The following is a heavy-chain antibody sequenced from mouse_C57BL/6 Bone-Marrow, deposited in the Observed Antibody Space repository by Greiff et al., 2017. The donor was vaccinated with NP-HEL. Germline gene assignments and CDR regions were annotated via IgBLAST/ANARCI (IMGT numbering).Heavy chain of an antibody. CDR2: IWSDGST. Sequence: VHLVESGPGLVAPSQSLSITCTVSGFSLTSYGVHWVRPPPGKGLEWLVVIWSDGSTTYNSALKSRLSISKDNSKSQVFLKMNSLQTDDTAMYYCARPDYDGGAFAYWGQGTLVTVSA. D-gene: IGHD2-4*01. V-gene: IGHV2-6*03. CDR1: GFSLTSYG. CDR3: ARPDYDGGAFAY. J-gene: IGHJ3*01.